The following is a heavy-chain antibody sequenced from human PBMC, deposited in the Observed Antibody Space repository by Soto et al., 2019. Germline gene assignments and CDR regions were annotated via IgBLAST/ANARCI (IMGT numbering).Heavy chain of an antibody. V-gene: IGHV3-30-3*01. CDR2: ISYDGSNK. CDR1: GFTFSSYA. J-gene: IGHJ6*02. Sequence: PGGSLRLSFAASGFTFSSYAMHWVRQAPGKGLEGVSFISYDGSNKYYAYSVKVRFTISIDNSKNKLYLQMNSLRAEDTAVYYCARHRAARSMVRGVIYYGMHXWGQAPTFTGS. D-gene: IGHD3-10*01. CDR3: ARHRAARSMVRGVIYYGMHX.